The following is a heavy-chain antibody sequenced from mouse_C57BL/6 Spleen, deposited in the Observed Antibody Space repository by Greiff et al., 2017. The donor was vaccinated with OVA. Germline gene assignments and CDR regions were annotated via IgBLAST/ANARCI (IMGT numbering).Heavy chain of an antibody. CDR3: ARGYDYGYAMDY. J-gene: IGHJ4*01. CDR1: GFTFSDYY. V-gene: IGHV5-16*01. CDR2: INYDGSST. Sequence: EVKVVESEGGLVQPGSSMKLSCTASGFTFSDYYMAWVRQVPEKGLEWVANINYDGSSTYYLDSLKSRFIISRDNAKNILYLQMSSLKSEDTATYYCARGYDYGYAMDYWGQGASVTVSS. D-gene: IGHD2-4*01.